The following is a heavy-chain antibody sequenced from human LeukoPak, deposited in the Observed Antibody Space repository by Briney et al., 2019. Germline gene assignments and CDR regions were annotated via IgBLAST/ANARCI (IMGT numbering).Heavy chain of an antibody. J-gene: IGHJ4*02. Sequence: GGSLRLSCAASGFTFSSYSMNWVRQAPGKGLEWVSSISSSSSYIYYADSVKGRFTISRDNAKNSLYLQMNSLRAEDTAVYYCAKEAYSGSYSPFDYWGQGTLVTVSS. CDR1: GFTFSSYS. CDR2: ISSSSSYI. D-gene: IGHD1-26*01. V-gene: IGHV3-21*04. CDR3: AKEAYSGSYSPFDY.